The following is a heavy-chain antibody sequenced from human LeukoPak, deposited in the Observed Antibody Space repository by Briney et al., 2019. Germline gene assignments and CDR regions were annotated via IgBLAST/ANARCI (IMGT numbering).Heavy chain of an antibody. J-gene: IGHJ5*02. V-gene: IGHV5-51*01. CDR3: ARRNRAAAGSMWWFDP. Sequence: GESLKISCKGSGYSFTSYWIGWVRQMPGKGLEWMGIIYPGDSDTRYSPSFQGQVTISADKSISTAYLQWSSLKASDTAMYYCARRNRAAAGSMWWFDPWGQGTLVTVSS. D-gene: IGHD6-13*01. CDR2: IYPGDSDT. CDR1: GYSFTSYW.